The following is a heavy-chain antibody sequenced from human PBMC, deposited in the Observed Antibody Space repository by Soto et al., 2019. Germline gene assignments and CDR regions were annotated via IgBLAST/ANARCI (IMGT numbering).Heavy chain of an antibody. Sequence: ASVKVSCKASGGTFSSYAISWVRQTPGQGLEWKGGVIPNFGTANYAQKFQGRVTITADESTSTADMELSSLRSEDTAVYYFATGPHCSSTSCYFDYRDPGPLVSVSS. CDR2: VIPNFGTA. CDR3: ATGPHCSSTSCYFDY. J-gene: IGHJ4*02. D-gene: IGHD2-2*01. CDR1: GGTFSSYA. V-gene: IGHV1-69*13.